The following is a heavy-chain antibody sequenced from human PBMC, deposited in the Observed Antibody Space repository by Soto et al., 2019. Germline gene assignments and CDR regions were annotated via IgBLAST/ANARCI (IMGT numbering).Heavy chain of an antibody. J-gene: IGHJ4*02. Sequence: SETLSLTCTVSGDSITKSVYYWAWVRQTPGKGLEWIASIYYVGNAYYNPSLQSRVTISVDASKNQFSLELQSMTAADSAVYYCARVPYYGSGGDGPYFFDYWGQGTLVTVSS. CDR3: ARVPYYGSGGDGPYFFDY. V-gene: IGHV4-39*01. CDR2: IYYVGNA. D-gene: IGHD2-15*01. CDR1: GDSITKSVYY.